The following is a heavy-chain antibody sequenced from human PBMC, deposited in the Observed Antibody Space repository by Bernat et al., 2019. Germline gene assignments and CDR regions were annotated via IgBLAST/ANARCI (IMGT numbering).Heavy chain of an antibody. CDR1: SGSISISSYY. CDR2: IYYSGST. V-gene: IGHV4-39*01. J-gene: IGHJ5*02. D-gene: IGHD2-2*01. CDR3: ARGLLVDQLPILNWFDP. Sequence: SSGSISISSYYWFCIRHPPGKGLEWIVSIYYSGSTYYNPSLKSLFTISVDTSKNQFSMTLSSVTAADTAVYYCARGLLVDQLPILNWFDPWGKGNLV.